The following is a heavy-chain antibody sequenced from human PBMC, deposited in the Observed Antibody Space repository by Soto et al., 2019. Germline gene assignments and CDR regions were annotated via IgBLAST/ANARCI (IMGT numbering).Heavy chain of an antibody. CDR1: GFTFNNYA. J-gene: IGHJ4*02. D-gene: IGHD6-13*01. CDR3: TNVRIAPETPFNFDF. Sequence: QVQLVESGGGVVQPGRSLRLSCVASGFTFNNYAFHWVRQTPATGLEWVAVISNDGSDKYYADSVKGRFTISRDNSKNTLDMQMDSLRAEYTAAFFCTNVRIAPETPFNFDFSGQGTLVTVAS. CDR2: ISNDGSDK. V-gene: IGHV3-30*18.